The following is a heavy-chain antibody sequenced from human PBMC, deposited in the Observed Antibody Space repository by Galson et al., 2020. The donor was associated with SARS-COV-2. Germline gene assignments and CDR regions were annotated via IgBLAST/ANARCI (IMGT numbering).Heavy chain of an antibody. Sequence: GGSLRLSCAASGFPFNIYAMHWVRPAPGKGLEWVAVISYAETNKSYADSVKGRVTISRDNSKNTLYLHMNSLRPEDTAVYYCATGGTVITLGDSWGQGTLVTVSS. CDR3: ATGGTVITLGDS. CDR2: ISYAETNK. CDR1: GFPFNIYA. J-gene: IGHJ4*02. V-gene: IGHV3-30*04. D-gene: IGHD3-16*01.